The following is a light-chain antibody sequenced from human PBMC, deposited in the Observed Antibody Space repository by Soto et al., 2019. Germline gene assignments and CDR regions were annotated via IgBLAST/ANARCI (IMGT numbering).Light chain of an antibody. J-gene: IGKJ1*01. CDR1: ESVTDY. CDR2: DVS. CDR3: QQRSDWPWT. Sequence: EIVLTHSPATLSLSPGERGTLPCRASESVTDYLAWYQQKPGQAPRLLVYDVSNRAAGIPTRFSGGGSGTDFTLTISNVEPEDFAVYYCQQRSDWPWTFGQGTKVDI. V-gene: IGKV3-11*01.